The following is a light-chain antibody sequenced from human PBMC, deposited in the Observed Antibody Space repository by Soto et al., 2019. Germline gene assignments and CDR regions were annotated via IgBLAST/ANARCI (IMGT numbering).Light chain of an antibody. CDR3: QQYDSYSPT. CDR2: QAS. J-gene: IGKJ1*01. CDR1: QSISTW. V-gene: IGKV1-5*03. Sequence: DIQMTQSPSSLSASVGDRVIVTCRASQSISTWLAWYQQKPGTAPKLLIYQASILASGVPSRFSGSGSGREFTLTISSLQPDDRATYYCQQYDSYSPTFGQGTKVEI.